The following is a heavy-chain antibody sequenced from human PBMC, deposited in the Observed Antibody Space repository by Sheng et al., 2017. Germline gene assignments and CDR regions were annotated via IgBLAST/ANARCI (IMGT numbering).Heavy chain of an antibody. D-gene: IGHD3-10*01. CDR3: ARGLLTYDY. CDR1: GYSISSGYY. J-gene: IGHJ4*02. V-gene: IGHV4-38-2*02. CDR2: IYHSGST. Sequence: QVQLQESGPGLVKPSETLSLTCTVSGYSISSGYYWGWIRQPPGKGLEWIGSIYHSGSTYYNPSLKSRVTISVDTSKNQFSLKLSSVTAADTAVYYCARGLLTYDYWGQGTLVTVSS.